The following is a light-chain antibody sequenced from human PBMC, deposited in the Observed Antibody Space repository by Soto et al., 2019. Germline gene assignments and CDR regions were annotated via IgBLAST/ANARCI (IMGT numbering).Light chain of an antibody. CDR3: AAWDDGLNGWV. CDR1: RFNIGSNT. CDR2: SSN. J-gene: IGLJ3*02. V-gene: IGLV1-44*01. Sequence: QSVLTQPPSASGTPGQRVTISCSGSRFNIGSNTVNWYQQLPGTAPKLLIYSSNQRPSGVPDRFSGSKSGTSASLAISGLQSEDEADYYCAAWDDGLNGWVFGGGTKLTVL.